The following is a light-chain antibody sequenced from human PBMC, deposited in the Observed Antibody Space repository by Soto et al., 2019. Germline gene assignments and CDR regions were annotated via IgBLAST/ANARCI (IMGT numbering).Light chain of an antibody. CDR2: KVS. V-gene: IGKV2-30*01. CDR3: MQGGHWPT. J-gene: IGKJ2*01. CDR1: QSLVSSNGNTY. Sequence: DVVMTQSPLSLPVTLGQPASISCRSSQSLVSSNGNTYLNWFQQRPGQSPRRLVYKVSNRDSGVPDRVSGSGLGNDFTLNISGVEAEDVGVYYCMQGGHWPTFGQGTKLEIK.